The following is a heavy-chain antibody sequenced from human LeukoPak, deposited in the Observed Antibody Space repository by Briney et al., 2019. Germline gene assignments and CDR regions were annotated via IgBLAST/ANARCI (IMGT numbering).Heavy chain of an antibody. CDR2: MNPNSGNT. V-gene: IGHV1-8*03. D-gene: IGHD6-6*01. CDR1: GYTFTIYN. J-gene: IGHJ6*03. CDR3: ARADGSSSIDYYHLDV. Sequence: ASVKVSCKTSGYTFTIYNINWVRQATGQGLEWMGWMNPNSGNTGYAQKFQGRVTITRNTSISTAYMELSSLRSEDTAIYYCARADGSSSIDYYHLDVWGKGTTVTVS.